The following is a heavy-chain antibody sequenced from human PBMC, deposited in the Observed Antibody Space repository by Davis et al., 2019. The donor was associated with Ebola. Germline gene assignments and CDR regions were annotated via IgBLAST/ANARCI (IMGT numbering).Heavy chain of an antibody. Sequence: ASVKVSCNASGYTFTSYYMHWVRQAPGQGLEWMGWISAYNGNTNYAQKLQGRVTMTTDTSTSTAYMELRSLRSDDTAVYYCERFGYCSSTSCYILGDYYYYYGMDVWGQGTTVTVSS. J-gene: IGHJ6*02. D-gene: IGHD2-2*03. V-gene: IGHV1-18*04. CDR2: ISAYNGNT. CDR3: ERFGYCSSTSCYILGDYYYYYGMDV. CDR1: GYTFTSYY.